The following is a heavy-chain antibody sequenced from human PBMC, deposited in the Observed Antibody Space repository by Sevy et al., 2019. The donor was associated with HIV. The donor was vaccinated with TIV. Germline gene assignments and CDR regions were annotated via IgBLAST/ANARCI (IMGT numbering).Heavy chain of an antibody. CDR2: ISSSGGST. J-gene: IGHJ1*01. V-gene: IGHV3-23*01. CDR3: ATLRGGLYGSGYFQN. Sequence: GGSLRLSCAASGFTFSAYAMSWVRQAPGKGLEWVSCISSSGGSTYYPDSVKGRFSISRDTSKNTLYLQMNSLRAEDTAVYYCATLRGGLYGSGYFQNWGQGTQVTVSS. CDR1: GFTFSAYA. D-gene: IGHD3-10*01.